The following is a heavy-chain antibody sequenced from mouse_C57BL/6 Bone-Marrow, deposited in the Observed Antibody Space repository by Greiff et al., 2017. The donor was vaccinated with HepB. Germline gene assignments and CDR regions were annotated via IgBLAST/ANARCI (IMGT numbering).Heavy chain of an antibody. CDR3: ARRGSSHWYFDV. CDR2: IDPSDSET. J-gene: IGHJ1*03. Sequence: VQLQQSGAELVRPGSSVKLSCKASGYTFTSYWMHWVKQRPIQGLEWIGNIDPSDSETHYNQKFKDKATLTVDKSSSTAYMQLSSLTSEDSAVYYCARRGSSHWYFDVWGTGTTVTVSS. D-gene: IGHD1-1*01. V-gene: IGHV1-52*01. CDR1: GYTFTSYW.